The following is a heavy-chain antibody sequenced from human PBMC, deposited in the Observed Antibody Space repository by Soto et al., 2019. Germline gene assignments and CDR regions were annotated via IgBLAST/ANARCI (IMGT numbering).Heavy chain of an antibody. Sequence: GALRLSCEASGFTFSNSWFTGVREAAGKGLESLVRIKSKTNGGTIDYAAPVKRRFTISRDEEKNKLYLQMNSLQTEDTAVYYCTTYSGSYTDDNWGQGS. J-gene: IGHJ4*02. D-gene: IGHD3-10*01. CDR1: GFTFSNSW. CDR3: TTYSGSYTDDN. CDR2: IKSKTNGGTI. V-gene: IGHV3-15*01.